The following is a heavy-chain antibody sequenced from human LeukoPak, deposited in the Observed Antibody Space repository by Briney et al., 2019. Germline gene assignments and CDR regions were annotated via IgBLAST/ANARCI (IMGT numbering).Heavy chain of an antibody. CDR3: ASLAVVAATELGD. Sequence: GASVKVSCKASGGTFSSYAISWVRQAPGQGREWMGGIIPIFGTANYAQKFQGRVTITTDESTSTAYMELSSLRSEDTAVYYCASLAVVAATELGDWGQGTLVTVSS. V-gene: IGHV1-69*05. CDR1: GGTFSSYA. J-gene: IGHJ4*02. CDR2: IIPIFGTA. D-gene: IGHD2-15*01.